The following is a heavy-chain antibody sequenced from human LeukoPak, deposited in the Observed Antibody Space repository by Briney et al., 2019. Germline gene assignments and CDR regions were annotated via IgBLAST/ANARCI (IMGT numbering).Heavy chain of an antibody. D-gene: IGHD6-19*01. CDR3: AKDMTKYSSGSMGG. CDR1: GFTFSSYA. CDR2: ISGSGGST. V-gene: IGHV3-23*01. Sequence: PGGSLRLSCAASGFTFSSYAMSWVRQAPGKGLEWVSAISGSGGSTYYADSVKGRFTISRDNSKNTLYLQMNSLRAEDTAVYYCAKDMTKYSSGSMGGWGQGTLVTVSS. J-gene: IGHJ4*02.